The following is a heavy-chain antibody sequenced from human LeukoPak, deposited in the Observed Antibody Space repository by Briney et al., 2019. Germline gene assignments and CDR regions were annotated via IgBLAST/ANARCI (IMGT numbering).Heavy chain of an antibody. CDR3: ASGSSYDSSGRGFDY. D-gene: IGHD3-22*01. V-gene: IGHV1-2*02. CDR2: INPNSGGT. CDR1: GYMFTGYY. J-gene: IGHJ4*02. Sequence: ASVKVSCKASGYMFTGYYMHWVRQAPGQGLEWMGWINPNSGGTNYAQKFQGRVTMTRDTSISTAYMELSRLRFDDTAVYYCASGSSYDSSGRGFDYWGQGTLVTVSS.